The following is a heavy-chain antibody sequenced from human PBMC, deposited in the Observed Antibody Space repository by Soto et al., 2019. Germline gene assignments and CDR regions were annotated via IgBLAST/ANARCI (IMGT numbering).Heavy chain of an antibody. V-gene: IGHV3-53*01. CDR2: IYRGGDT. CDR3: ARAPYSGSTQSGHDDFDI. Sequence: VGSLRLSCAASGFSVSSYYMTWVRQAPGKGLEWVSVIYRGGDTYYADSVKGRFTISRDNSDNTVYLQMNTLRAEDTAVYYCARAPYSGSTQSGHDDFDIWGQGTMVTVSS. J-gene: IGHJ3*02. CDR1: GFSVSSYY. D-gene: IGHD1-26*01.